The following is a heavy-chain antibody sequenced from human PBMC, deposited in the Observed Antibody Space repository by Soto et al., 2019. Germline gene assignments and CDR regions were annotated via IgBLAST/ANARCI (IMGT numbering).Heavy chain of an antibody. Sequence: SETLSLTCTVSGGSISSYYWSWIRQPPGKGLEWIGYIYYSGSTNYNPSLKSRVTISVDTSKNQFSLKLSSVTAADTAVYYCARGPDYGEEDWFDPRGQGTLVTVSS. V-gene: IGHV4-59*01. CDR1: GGSISSYY. CDR2: IYYSGST. D-gene: IGHD4-17*01. J-gene: IGHJ5*02. CDR3: ARGPDYGEEDWFDP.